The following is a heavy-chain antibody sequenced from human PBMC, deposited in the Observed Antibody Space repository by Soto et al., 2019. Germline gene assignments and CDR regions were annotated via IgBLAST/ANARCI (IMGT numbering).Heavy chain of an antibody. V-gene: IGHV4-34*01. CDR1: GGSFSGYY. CDR3: ARGFPSGSYWWYYYYGMDV. Sequence: SETLSLTCAVYGGSFSGYYWSWIRQPPGKGLEWIGEINHSGSTNYNPSLKSRVTISVDTSKNQFSLKLSSVTAADTAVYYCARGFPSGSYWWYYYYGMDVWGQGTTVTVSS. J-gene: IGHJ6*02. CDR2: INHSGST. D-gene: IGHD1-26*01.